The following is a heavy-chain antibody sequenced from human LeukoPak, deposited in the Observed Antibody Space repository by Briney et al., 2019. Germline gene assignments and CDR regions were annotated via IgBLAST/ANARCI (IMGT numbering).Heavy chain of an antibody. J-gene: IGHJ4*02. V-gene: IGHV3-23*01. D-gene: IGHD6-13*01. CDR3: AKSARGYLDY. Sequence: HPGRSLRLSCTASGFTFSTLAMSWVRQAPGKGLEWVSAISGSGGSTYYAHSVKGRFTISRDNSKNTLYLQMNSLRAEDTAVYYCAKSARGYLDYWGQGTLVTVSS. CDR1: GFTFSTLA. CDR2: ISGSGGST.